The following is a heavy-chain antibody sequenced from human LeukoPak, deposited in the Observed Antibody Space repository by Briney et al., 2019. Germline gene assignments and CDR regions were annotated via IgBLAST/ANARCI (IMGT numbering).Heavy chain of an antibody. V-gene: IGHV4-59*12. CDR2: IYYSGST. J-gene: IGHJ4*02. D-gene: IGHD1-26*01. CDR1: GGSISTYY. Sequence: KPSETLSLTCTVSGGSISTYYWSWIRQPPGKGLEWIGYIYYSGSTNYNPSLKSRVTISVDTSKSQFSLQLNSVTPEDTAVYYCARAETYSGRVFDYWGQGALDTVSS. CDR3: ARAETYSGRVFDY.